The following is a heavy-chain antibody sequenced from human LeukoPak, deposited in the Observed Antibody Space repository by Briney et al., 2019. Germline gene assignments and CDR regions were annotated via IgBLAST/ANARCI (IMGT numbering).Heavy chain of an antibody. D-gene: IGHD2-2*01. V-gene: IGHV3-7*03. CDR3: ARVYCSSTSCYETQSFDY. CDR2: IKQDGSEK. J-gene: IGHJ4*02. CDR1: GFTFSSYW. Sequence: GGSLRLSCAASGFTFSSYWMSWVRQAPGKGLEWVANIKQDGSEKYYVDSVKGRFTISRDNAKNSLYLQMNSLRAEGTAVYYCARVYCSSTSCYETQSFDYWGQGTLVTVSS.